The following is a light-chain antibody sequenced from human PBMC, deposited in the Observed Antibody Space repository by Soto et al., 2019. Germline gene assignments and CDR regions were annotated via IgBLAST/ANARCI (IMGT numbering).Light chain of an antibody. CDR3: QQRSNWRLT. CDR2: DAS. Sequence: EIVLTQSPATLSLSPGERATLSCRASQSVSSYLAWYQQKPGQAPRLLIYDASNRATGIPARFSGSGSGTDFTLTISRLEPEDVAFYYCQQRSNWRLTFGRGTKVEIK. J-gene: IGKJ4*01. V-gene: IGKV3-11*01. CDR1: QSVSSY.